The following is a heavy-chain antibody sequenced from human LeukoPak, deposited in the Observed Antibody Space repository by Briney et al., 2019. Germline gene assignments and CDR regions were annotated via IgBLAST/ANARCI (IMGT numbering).Heavy chain of an antibody. CDR1: GGSISSSSYY. V-gene: IGHV4-39*01. Sequence: PSETLSLTCTVSGGSISSSSYYWGWIRQPPGKGLEWIGSIYYSGSTYYNPSLKSRVTISVDTSKNQFSLKLSSVTAADTAVYYCARALLTAFDYWGQGTLVTVSS. D-gene: IGHD2-21*02. CDR3: ARALLTAFDY. J-gene: IGHJ4*02. CDR2: IYYSGST.